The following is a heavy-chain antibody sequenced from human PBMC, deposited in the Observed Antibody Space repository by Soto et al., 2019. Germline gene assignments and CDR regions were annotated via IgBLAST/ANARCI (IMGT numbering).Heavy chain of an antibody. V-gene: IGHV3-73*01. CDR3: TSQVRAPATVYMSDVKLDF. D-gene: IGHD1-26*01. Sequence: PGGSLRLSCEASGFAFSGSALHWVRQASGKGLEWLGRIRGISNSYATSYAASVKGRFTISRDDSKNTAYLQMSSLKAEDTAVYYCTSQVRAPATVYMSDVKLDFWGQGALVTVSS. CDR2: IRGISNSYAT. CDR1: GFAFSGSA. J-gene: IGHJ4*02.